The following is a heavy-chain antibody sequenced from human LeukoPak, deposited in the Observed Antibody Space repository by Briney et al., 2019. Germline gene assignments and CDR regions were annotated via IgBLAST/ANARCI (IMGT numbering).Heavy chain of an antibody. CDR3: ATYRQVLLPFES. CDR2: IFPSGGEI. CDR1: GFTFSTFA. V-gene: IGHV3-23*01. J-gene: IGHJ4*02. Sequence: PGGALRLSCEASGFTFSTFAMIWGRQPPGKGLEWVSSIFPSGGEIHYADSVRGRFTISRDNSKNTLSLQMNSLRAEDTAIYYCATYRQVLLPFESWGQGTLVTVSS. D-gene: IGHD2/OR15-2a*01.